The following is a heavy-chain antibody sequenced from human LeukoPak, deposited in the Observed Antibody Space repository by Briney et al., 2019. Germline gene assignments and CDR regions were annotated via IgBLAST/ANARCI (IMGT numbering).Heavy chain of an antibody. J-gene: IGHJ4*02. Sequence: ASVTVSCTASGYTFTSYAMHWERQAPGQRLEWMGWINAGNGNTKYSQKFQGRVTITRDTSASTAYMELSGLRSEDTAVYYCSATLGGIAVAGTVVSWGQGTLVTVSS. CDR2: INAGNGNT. D-gene: IGHD6-19*01. CDR1: GYTFTSYA. CDR3: SATLGGIAVAGTVVS. V-gene: IGHV1-3*01.